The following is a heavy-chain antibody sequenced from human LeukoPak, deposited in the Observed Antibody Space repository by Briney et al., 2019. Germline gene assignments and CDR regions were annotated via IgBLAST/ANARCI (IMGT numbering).Heavy chain of an antibody. CDR1: GGSISSSSYY. V-gene: IGHV4-39*07. J-gene: IGHJ4*02. D-gene: IGHD3-16*01. Sequence: SETLSLTCTVSGGSISSSSYYWGWIRQPPGKGLEWIGSIYYSGSTYYNPSLKSRVTISVDTSKNQFSLKLSSVTAADTAVYYCARDNNVWGSYSFDYWGQGTLVTVSS. CDR2: IYYSGST. CDR3: ARDNNVWGSYSFDY.